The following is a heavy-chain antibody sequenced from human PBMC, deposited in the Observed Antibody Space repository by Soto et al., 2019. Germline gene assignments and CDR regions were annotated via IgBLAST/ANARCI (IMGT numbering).Heavy chain of an antibody. CDR3: ASPQSGNYLYYFDY. Sequence: QVQLVQSGAEVKKPGSSVKVSCKASGGTFSSYAISWVRQAPGQGLEWMGGISPIFGTANYAQKFQGRVTIAADESTSTAYMELSSLRSEDTAVYYCASPQSGNYLYYFDYWGQGTLVTVSS. J-gene: IGHJ4*02. V-gene: IGHV1-69*01. CDR1: GGTFSSYA. D-gene: IGHD4-4*01. CDR2: ISPIFGTA.